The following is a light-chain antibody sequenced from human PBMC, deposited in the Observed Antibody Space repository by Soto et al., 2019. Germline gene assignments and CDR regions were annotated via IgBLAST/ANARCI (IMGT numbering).Light chain of an antibody. V-gene: IGLV2-8*01. J-gene: IGLJ1*01. CDR3: SSYAGKNFYV. CDR1: SSDVGGYNY. CDR2: DVS. Sequence: QSALTQPPSASGSPGQSVTISCTGTSSDVGGYNYVSWYQQHPGKAPKFIIYDVSKRPSGVPDRFSGSKSGNTASLTVSGLQAEDEADYYCSSYAGKNFYVFGSGTKVTVL.